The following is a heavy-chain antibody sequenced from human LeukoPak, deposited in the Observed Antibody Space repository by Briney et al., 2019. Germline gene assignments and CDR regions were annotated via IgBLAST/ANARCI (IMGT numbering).Heavy chain of an antibody. D-gene: IGHD2-15*01. CDR1: GYSFTNYW. J-gene: IGHJ4*02. Sequence: GESLKISWKGSGYSFTNYWIGWGRQMRGKGLEWMGIIYPSESDTRYSPSFQGQVTISADKSINTAYLQWSSTRDSDTALYYSARATSRGYDRAFASRGQGTLVTVSS. CDR3: ARATSRGYDRAFAS. V-gene: IGHV5-51*01. CDR2: IYPSESDT.